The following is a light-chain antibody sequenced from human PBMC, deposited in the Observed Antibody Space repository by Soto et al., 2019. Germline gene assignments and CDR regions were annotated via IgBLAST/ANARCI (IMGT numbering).Light chain of an antibody. V-gene: IGLV1-47*01. Sequence: QSVLTQPPSASGTPGQRVTISCSGSSSNIGSNYVYWYQQLPGTAPKLLIYRNNQGPSGVPDRFSGSKSGTSASLAISGLRSEDEADYYCAAWDDSLSGVLFGGGTKLTVL. CDR3: AAWDDSLSGVL. J-gene: IGLJ2*01. CDR1: SSNIGSNY. CDR2: RNN.